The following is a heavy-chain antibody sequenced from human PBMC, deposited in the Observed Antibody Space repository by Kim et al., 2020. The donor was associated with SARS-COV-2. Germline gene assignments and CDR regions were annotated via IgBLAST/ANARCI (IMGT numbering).Heavy chain of an antibody. D-gene: IGHD3-10*01. J-gene: IGHJ4*02. V-gene: IGHV4-31*03. CDR1: GGSISSGGYY. CDR2: IYYSGST. Sequence: SETLSLTCTVSGGSISSGGYYWSWIRQHPGKGLEWIGYIYYSGSTYYNPSLKSRVTISVDTSKNQFSLKLSSVTAADTAVYYCARAIGSGSRTGFDYWGQGTLVTVSS. CDR3: ARAIGSGSRTGFDY.